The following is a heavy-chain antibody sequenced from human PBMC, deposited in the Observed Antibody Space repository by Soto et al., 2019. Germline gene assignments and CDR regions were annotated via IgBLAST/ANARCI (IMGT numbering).Heavy chain of an antibody. CDR1: GFAFSNFG. J-gene: IGHJ4*02. Sequence: GGSLRLSCATSGFAFSNFGMHWVRQVPGKGLEWVAVIWHNGKNKDYADYANGRFTNSRDNSKKILYLEMNSLRVEDTAIYYCARDPGQDEAMDYWGQGTLVTVSS. CDR3: ARDPGQDEAMDY. CDR2: IWHNGKNK. V-gene: IGHV3-33*04.